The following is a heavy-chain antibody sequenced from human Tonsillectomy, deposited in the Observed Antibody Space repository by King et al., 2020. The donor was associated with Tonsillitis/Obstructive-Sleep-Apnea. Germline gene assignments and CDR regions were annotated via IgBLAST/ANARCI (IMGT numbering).Heavy chain of an antibody. CDR1: GGSISSSSYY. J-gene: IGHJ4*02. CDR3: ARLDYGGNSNYFDY. Sequence: LQLQESGPGLVKPSENLSLTCTVSGGSISSSSYYWGWIRQPPGQGLEWIGSIYYSGSTYYNPSLKSRVTISVDTSKNQFSLKLSSVTAADTAVYYCARLDYGGNSNYFDYWGQGTLVTVSS. CDR2: IYYSGST. D-gene: IGHD4-23*01. V-gene: IGHV4-39*01.